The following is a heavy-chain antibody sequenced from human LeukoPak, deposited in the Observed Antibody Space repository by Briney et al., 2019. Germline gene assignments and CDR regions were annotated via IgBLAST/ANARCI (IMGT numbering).Heavy chain of an antibody. V-gene: IGHV1-2*02. CDR1: GYTFTGYY. CDR3: ARVVVVITTVRAFDI. Sequence: ASVKVSCKASGYTFTGYYMHWVRQAPGQGLEWMGWINPNSGGTNYAQKFQGRVTMTRDTSISTAYMGLSRLRSDDTAVYYCARVVVVITTVRAFDIWGQGTMVTVSS. D-gene: IGHD3-22*01. CDR2: INPNSGGT. J-gene: IGHJ3*02.